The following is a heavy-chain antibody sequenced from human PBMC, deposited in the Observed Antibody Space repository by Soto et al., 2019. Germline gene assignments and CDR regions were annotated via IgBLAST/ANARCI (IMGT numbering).Heavy chain of an antibody. Sequence: GGSLRISCEGPGFTLEEYAMQWVQQDPGKGLEWVSGISWNSGSIGYADSVKGRFTISRDNAKNSLYLQMNSLRAEDTALYYCAKVDHPLVGGRRGGLLDILGQGTMVTVSS. V-gene: IGHV3-9*01. CDR3: AKVDHPLVGGRRGGLLDI. CDR1: GFTLEEYA. CDR2: ISWNSGSI. J-gene: IGHJ3*02. D-gene: IGHD2-8*02.